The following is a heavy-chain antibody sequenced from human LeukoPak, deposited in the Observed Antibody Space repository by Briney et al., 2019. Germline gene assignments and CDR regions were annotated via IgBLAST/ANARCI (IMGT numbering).Heavy chain of an antibody. V-gene: IGHV1-46*01. D-gene: IGHD4-17*01. CDR3: ARDHNGDYYFDY. CDR2: INPSGGST. CDR1: GYTFTSYY. J-gene: IGHJ4*02. Sequence: ASVKVSCKASGYTFTSYYMHWVRQAPGQGLGWMGIINPSGGSTSYAQKFQGRVTMTRDTSTSTVYMELSSLRSEDTAVYYCARDHNGDYYFDYWGQGTLVTVSS.